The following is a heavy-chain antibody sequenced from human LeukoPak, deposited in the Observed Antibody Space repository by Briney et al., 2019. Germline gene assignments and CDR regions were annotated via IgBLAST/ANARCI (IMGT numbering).Heavy chain of an antibody. CDR1: GFTFSSYA. V-gene: IGHV3-23*01. CDR2: ISGSGGST. CDR3: AKPGSTCSSTSCYIGWFDP. D-gene: IGHD2-2*02. Sequence: GGSLRLSCAASGFTFSSYAMSWVRQAPGKGLEWVSAISGSGGSTYYADSVKGRFTISRDNSKNTLYLQMNSLRAEGTAVYYCAKPGSTCSSTSCYIGWFDPWGQGTLVTVSS. J-gene: IGHJ5*02.